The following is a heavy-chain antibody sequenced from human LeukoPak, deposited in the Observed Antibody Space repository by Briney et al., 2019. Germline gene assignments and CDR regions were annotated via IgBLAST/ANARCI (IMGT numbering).Heavy chain of an antibody. D-gene: IGHD3-3*01. V-gene: IGHV1-18*01. CDR3: AREPPIFGVVQCDY. Sequence: ASVKVSCKASGYTFTSYGITWVRQAPGQGLEWMGWINTYNGNTNYAQKLQGRVTMTTDTSTSTAYMELRSLRSDDTAVYYCAREPPIFGVVQCDYWGQGTLVTVSS. J-gene: IGHJ4*02. CDR1: GYTFTSYG. CDR2: INTYNGNT.